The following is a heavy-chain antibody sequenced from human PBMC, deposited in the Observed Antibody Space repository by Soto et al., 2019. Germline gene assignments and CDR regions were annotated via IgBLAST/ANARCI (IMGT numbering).Heavy chain of an antibody. CDR3: AREQSYSSSATHYYYGMDV. V-gene: IGHV1-46*01. CDR2: INPSGGST. CDR1: GYTVTSYY. D-gene: IGHD6-6*01. J-gene: IGHJ6*02. Sequence: QVQLVQSGAEVKKPGASVKVSCKSSGYTVTSYYMHWVRQAPGQGLEWMGIINPSGGSTSYAQKFQGRVTMARDTPTSTVYLELSSMRSEDTAVYYCAREQSYSSSATHYYYGMDVWGQGTTVTVSS.